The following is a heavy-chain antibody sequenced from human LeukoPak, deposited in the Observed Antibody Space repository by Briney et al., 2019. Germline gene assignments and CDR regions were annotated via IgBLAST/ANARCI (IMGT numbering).Heavy chain of an antibody. CDR1: GGSISSGDYY. V-gene: IGHV4-30-4*01. Sequence: PSETLSLTCTVSGGSISSGDYYWGWLRQPPGMGLEWIGYIYYSGSTYYNPSLKSRVTISVDTSKNQFSLKLSSVTAADTAVYYCARFYCSSTSCLFDYWGQGTLVTVSS. D-gene: IGHD2-2*01. CDR3: ARFYCSSTSCLFDY. J-gene: IGHJ4*02. CDR2: IYYSGST.